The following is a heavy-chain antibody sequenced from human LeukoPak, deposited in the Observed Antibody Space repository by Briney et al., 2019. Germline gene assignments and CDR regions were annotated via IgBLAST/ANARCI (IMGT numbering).Heavy chain of an antibody. CDR1: GYTFTSYD. CDR2: MNPNSGNT. CDR3: ARASLGLESKYYGMDV. V-gene: IGHV1-8*01. J-gene: IGHJ6*02. D-gene: IGHD3-3*01. Sequence: ASVKVSCKASGYTFTSYDINWVRQATGQGLEWMGWMNPNSGNTGYAQKFQGRVTMTRNTSISTAYMELSSLRSEDTAVYYCARASLGLESKYYGMDVWGQGTTVTVSS.